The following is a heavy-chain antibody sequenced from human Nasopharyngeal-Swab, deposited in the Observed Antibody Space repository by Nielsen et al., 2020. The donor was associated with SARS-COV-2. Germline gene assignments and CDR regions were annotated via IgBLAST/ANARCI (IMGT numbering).Heavy chain of an antibody. CDR3: ARVRYYDFWSGYSSYYGMDV. CDR2: IIPIFGTA. Sequence: SVKVSCKASGGTFSSYAISWVRQAPGQGLEWMGGIIPIFGTANYAQKFQGRVTITADKSTSTAYMELSSLRSEDTAVYYCARVRYYDFWSGYSSYYGMDVWGQGTTVTVSS. V-gene: IGHV1-69*06. J-gene: IGHJ6*02. D-gene: IGHD3-3*01. CDR1: GGTFSSYA.